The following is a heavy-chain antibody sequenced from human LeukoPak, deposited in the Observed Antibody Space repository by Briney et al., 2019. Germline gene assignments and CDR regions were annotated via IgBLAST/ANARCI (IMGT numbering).Heavy chain of an antibody. Sequence: PSETLSLTCTVSGGSISSSSYYWGWIRQPPGMGLEWIGSIYYSGSTYYNPSLKSRVTISVDTSKNQFSLKLSSVTAADTAVYYCARGYYYYGSGNWFDPWGQGTLVTVSS. V-gene: IGHV4-39*07. D-gene: IGHD3-10*01. CDR3: ARGYYYYGSGNWFDP. CDR1: GGSISSSSYY. J-gene: IGHJ5*02. CDR2: IYYSGST.